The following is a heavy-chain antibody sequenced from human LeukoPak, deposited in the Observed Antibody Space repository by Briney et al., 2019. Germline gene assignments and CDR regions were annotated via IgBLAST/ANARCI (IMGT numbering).Heavy chain of an antibody. Sequence: ASVKVSCKASGGTFTSYGISWVRQAPGQGLEWMGWISAYNGNTNYAQKLQGRVTMTTDTSTSTAYMELRSLRSDDTAVYYCARDTIFGVVLGNGAFDIWGQGTMVTVSS. D-gene: IGHD3-3*01. J-gene: IGHJ3*02. CDR1: GGTFTSYG. CDR3: ARDTIFGVVLGNGAFDI. V-gene: IGHV1-18*01. CDR2: ISAYNGNT.